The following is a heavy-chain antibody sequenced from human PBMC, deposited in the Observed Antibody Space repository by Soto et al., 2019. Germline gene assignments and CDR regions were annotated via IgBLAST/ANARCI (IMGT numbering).Heavy chain of an antibody. D-gene: IGHD6-13*01. Sequence: SETLSPTCAVSGGSISSSNWWSWVRQTPGKGLEWIGEIYHSGSTNYNPSLKSRVTISVDKSKTQFSLKLSSVTAADTAVYYCARDPLRGSSWSDYYYGMDVWSQGTTGTVS. CDR1: GGSISSSNW. CDR3: ARDPLRGSSWSDYYYGMDV. CDR2: IYHSGST. J-gene: IGHJ6*02. V-gene: IGHV4-4*02.